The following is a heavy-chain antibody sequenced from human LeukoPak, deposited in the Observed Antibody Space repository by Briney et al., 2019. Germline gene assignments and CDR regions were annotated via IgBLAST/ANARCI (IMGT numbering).Heavy chain of an antibody. V-gene: IGHV3-73*01. CDR2: IRSKANSYAT. CDR3: TRLGYSSGRGGY. J-gene: IGHJ4*02. D-gene: IGHD6-19*01. CDR1: GFTFSGSA. Sequence: GGSLRLSCAASGFTFSGSAMYWVRQASGKGLEWVGRIRSKANSYATAYAASVKGRFTISRDDSKNTAYLQMNSLKTEDTAVYYCTRLGYSSGRGGYWGQGTLVTVSS.